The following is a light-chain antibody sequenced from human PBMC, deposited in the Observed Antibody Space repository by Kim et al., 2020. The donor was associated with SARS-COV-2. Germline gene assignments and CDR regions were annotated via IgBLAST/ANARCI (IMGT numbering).Light chain of an antibody. J-gene: IGKJ3*01. CDR1: QSISSY. CDR3: QQSYSTPVFT. V-gene: IGKV1-39*01. CDR2: AAS. Sequence: SVGDSVTIPCQASQSISSYLNWYQQKPGKAPKLLIYAASSLPSGVPSRFSGRRSGTDFTLTISSLQPEDFATYYCQQSYSTPVFTFGPGTKVDIK.